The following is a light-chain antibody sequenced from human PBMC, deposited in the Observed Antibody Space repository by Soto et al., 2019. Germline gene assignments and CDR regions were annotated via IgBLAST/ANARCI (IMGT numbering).Light chain of an antibody. J-gene: IGKJ4*01. CDR3: QPHNNWPVVT. CDR2: GAS. CDR1: RSISNN. Sequence: EMVMTQSPATLSVSPGERVTLSCRASRSISNNLAWYQQKPGQAPRLLIYGASTRVTGIPARFSGSGSGTEFTLTINSLQSEDFAMYYCQPHNNWPVVTFGGGTRVEIK. V-gene: IGKV3-15*01.